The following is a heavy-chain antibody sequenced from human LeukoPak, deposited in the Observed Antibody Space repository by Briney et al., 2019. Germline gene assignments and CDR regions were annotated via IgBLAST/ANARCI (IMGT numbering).Heavy chain of an antibody. CDR3: AKDTGERLGILTGYYKSRKSYFDY. CDR1: GFTFSNAW. Sequence: GGSLRLSCAASGFTFSNAWMSWVRQAPGKGLEWVAFIRYDGSNKYYADSVKGRFTISRDNSKNTLYLHVNSLRAEDTAVYYCAKDTGERLGILTGYYKSRKSYFDYWGQGTLVTVSS. CDR2: IRYDGSNK. J-gene: IGHJ4*02. V-gene: IGHV3-30*02. D-gene: IGHD3-9*01.